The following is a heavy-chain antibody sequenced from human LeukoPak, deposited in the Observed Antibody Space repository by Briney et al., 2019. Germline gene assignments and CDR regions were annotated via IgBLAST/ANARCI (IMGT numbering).Heavy chain of an antibody. CDR2: IYHTGSA. CDR3: ARYILRGFDY. D-gene: IGHD2-15*01. V-gene: IGHV4-38-2*01. Sequence: SQTLSLTCSVSGYSFTSGHYWGWIRPPPGKGLEWIANIYHTGSAHYNPSLKSRVTISVDTSKNQFSLKLSSVTAADTAVYYCARYILRGFDYWGQGTLVTVSS. J-gene: IGHJ4*02. CDR1: GYSFTSGHY.